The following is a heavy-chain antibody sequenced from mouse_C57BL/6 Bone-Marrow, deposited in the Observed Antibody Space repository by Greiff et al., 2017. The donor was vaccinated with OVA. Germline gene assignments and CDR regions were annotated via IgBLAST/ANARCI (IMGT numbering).Heavy chain of an antibody. CDR1: GYTFTSYW. CDR2: IHPNSGST. V-gene: IGHV1-64*01. D-gene: IGHD4-1*01. J-gene: IGHJ4*01. Sequence: QVHVKQPGAELVKPGASVKLSCKASGYTFTSYWMHWVKQRPGQGLEWIGMIHPNSGSTNYNEKFKSKATLTVDKSSSTAYMQLSSLTSEDSAVYYCARKANWVAMDYWGQGTSVTVSS. CDR3: ARKANWVAMDY.